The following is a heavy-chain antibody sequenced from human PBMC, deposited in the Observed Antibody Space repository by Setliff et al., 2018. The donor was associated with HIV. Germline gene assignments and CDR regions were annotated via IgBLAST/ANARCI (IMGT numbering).Heavy chain of an antibody. V-gene: IGHV1-18*01. D-gene: IGHD6-13*01. CDR1: GYTFTFYG. CDR2: INAYNGNT. CDR3: ARDGRIAAAGSWNYYYYMDV. Sequence: ASVKVSCKASGYTFTFYGINWVRQAPGQGLVWMGWINAYNGNTNYAQKLQGRVTMTTDTSTSTAYMELRSLRSDDTAVYFCARDGRIAAAGSWNYYYYMDVWGKGTTVTVSS. J-gene: IGHJ6*03.